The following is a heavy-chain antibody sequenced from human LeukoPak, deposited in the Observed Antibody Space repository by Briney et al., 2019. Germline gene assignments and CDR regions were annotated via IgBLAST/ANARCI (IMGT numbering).Heavy chain of an antibody. CDR1: GFTFSSYA. CDR2: ITNSGAHI. CDR3: ARVGGAAGTAAAGFDI. J-gene: IGHJ4*02. Sequence: GGSLRLSCAASGFTFSSYAMSWVRQAPGKGLEWVSAITNSGAHIYYADSLKGRFTVSRDNAMNSLFLHMTNLGAEDTAIYYCARVGGAAGTAAAGFDIWGQGSLVTVSS. V-gene: IGHV3-21*01. D-gene: IGHD6-13*01.